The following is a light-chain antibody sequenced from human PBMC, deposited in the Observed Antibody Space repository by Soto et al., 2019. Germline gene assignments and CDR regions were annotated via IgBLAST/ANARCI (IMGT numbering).Light chain of an antibody. CDR1: ISDVGNYNY. J-gene: IGLJ1*01. CDR3: SSYTSSTTLYV. Sequence: SAVTQLAYVSGAPRQSITRSCTGAISDVGNYNYVSWYQQHPGKAPKLIIYDVSNRPSGVSNRFSGSKSGNTASLTISGLQAEDEADYYCSSYTSSTTLYVFGTGTKVTVL. CDR2: DVS. V-gene: IGLV2-14*03.